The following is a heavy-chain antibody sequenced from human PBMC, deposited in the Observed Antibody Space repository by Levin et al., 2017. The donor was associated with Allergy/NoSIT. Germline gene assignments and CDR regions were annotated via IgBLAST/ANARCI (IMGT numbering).Heavy chain of an antibody. CDR2: IKSDGSST. V-gene: IGHV3-74*01. CDR1: GFTFSSYW. J-gene: IGHJ4*02. D-gene: IGHD3-3*01. CDR3: GQGTTIFGVVSQFDY. Sequence: PGGSLRLSCAASGFTFSSYWMHWVRQAPGKGLVWVSRIKSDGSSTRYADSVKGRFTISRDNTKNTLFLQMNSLRAEDTAIYYCGQGTTIFGVVSQFDYWGQGTLVTVSS.